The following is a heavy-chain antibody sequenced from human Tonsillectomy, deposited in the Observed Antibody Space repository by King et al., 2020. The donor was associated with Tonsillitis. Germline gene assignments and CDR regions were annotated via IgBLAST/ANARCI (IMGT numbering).Heavy chain of an antibody. CDR2: ISAYNGNT. J-gene: IGHJ4*02. D-gene: IGHD3-22*01. CDR3: ARDRAPGVVMTTPDFDF. CDR1: GYTFTSYG. V-gene: IGHV1-18*04. Sequence: VQSGAEVKKPGASVKVSCKASGYTFTSYGISWVRQAPGQGLEWMGWISAYNGNTNYVQKLQGRVTMTADTSTSTAYMELRGLGSDDTAVYYCARDRAPGVVMTTPDFDFWGQGTLVTVSS.